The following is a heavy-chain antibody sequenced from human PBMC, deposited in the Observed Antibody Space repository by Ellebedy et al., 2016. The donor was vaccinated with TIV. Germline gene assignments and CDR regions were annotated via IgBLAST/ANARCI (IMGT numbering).Heavy chain of an antibody. CDR2: TYYRSKWYH. CDR1: RDSVPSHRSA. J-gene: IGHJ5*02. V-gene: IGHV6-1*01. CDR3: ALSPRAGNNWFDP. D-gene: IGHD6-19*01. Sequence: SQTLSLTCAISRDSVPSHRSAPYWLRQSPSRGLEWLGRTYYRSKWYHDYAVSVKSRITINPDTSKNQFSLQLNSVNPEDTAVYYCALSPRAGNNWFDPWGQGTLVTVSS.